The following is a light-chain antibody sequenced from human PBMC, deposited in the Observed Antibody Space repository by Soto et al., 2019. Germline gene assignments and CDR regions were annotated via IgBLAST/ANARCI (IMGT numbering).Light chain of an antibody. J-gene: IGLJ3*02. CDR1: SSVIGTYNL. CDR2: EAT. CDR3: CSYAGGSTLV. V-gene: IGLV2-23*01. Sequence: QSALTQPASVSGSPGQSITISCTGTSSVIGTYNLVSWYQHHPGNAPKLMIYEATKRPSGVSSRFSGSKSGNTASLTISGLQTEDEADYYCCSYAGGSTLVFGGGTKLTVL.